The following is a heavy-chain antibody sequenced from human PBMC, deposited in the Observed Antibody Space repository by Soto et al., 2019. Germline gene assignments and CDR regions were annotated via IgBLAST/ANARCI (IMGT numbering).Heavy chain of an antibody. Sequence: GGSLRLSCAASGFTFSSYEMNWVRQAPGKGLEWVSYISSSGSTIYYADSVKGRFTISRDNAKNTLYLQMNSLRAEDTAVYYCAREWVQLWSYYYYGMDVWGQGTTVTVSS. CDR3: AREWVQLWSYYYYGMDV. D-gene: IGHD5-18*01. J-gene: IGHJ6*02. V-gene: IGHV3-48*03. CDR2: ISSSGSTI. CDR1: GFTFSSYE.